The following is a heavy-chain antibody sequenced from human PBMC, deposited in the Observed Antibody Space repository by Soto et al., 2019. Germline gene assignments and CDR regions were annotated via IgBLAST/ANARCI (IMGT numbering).Heavy chain of an antibody. J-gene: IGHJ4*02. V-gene: IGHV4-59*01. CDR3: ARHVGVATTDY. D-gene: IGHD5-12*01. CDR1: GFYLSSYY. Sequence: SETLYLTFTVSGFYLSSYYWSLIRQPPGKGPEWIGYIYYSGSTNYNPSLKSRVTISVDTSKNQFSLKLSSVTAADTAVYYCARHVGVATTDYWGQGTLVTVSS. CDR2: IYYSGST.